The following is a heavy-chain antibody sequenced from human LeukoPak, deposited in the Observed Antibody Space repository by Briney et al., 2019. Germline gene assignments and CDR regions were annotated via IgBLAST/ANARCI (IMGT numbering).Heavy chain of an antibody. D-gene: IGHD4-17*01. Sequence: GASVKVSCKASGYTFTSYYMHWVRQAPGQGLEWMGIINPSGGSTSYAQKFQGRVTMTRDTSISTAYMELSRLRSDDTAVYYCARDGYGDYGWFDPWGQGTLVTVSS. CDR3: ARDGYGDYGWFDP. CDR1: GYTFTSYY. V-gene: IGHV1-46*01. J-gene: IGHJ5*02. CDR2: INPSGGST.